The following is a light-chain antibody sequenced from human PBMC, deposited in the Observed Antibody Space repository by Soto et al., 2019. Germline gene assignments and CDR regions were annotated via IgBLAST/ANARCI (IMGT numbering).Light chain of an antibody. CDR2: KAS. J-gene: IGKJ1*01. CDR1: KSISSW. CDR3: QQYNDNWT. V-gene: IGKV1-5*03. Sequence: DIQMTQSPSTLSASVGDRVTITCRASKSISSWLAWYQQKPWKAPKLLIYKASTLQIWVPSRFSGSGSGTEFTLAISSLQPDDFATYYCQQYNDNWTFGQGTKVEIK.